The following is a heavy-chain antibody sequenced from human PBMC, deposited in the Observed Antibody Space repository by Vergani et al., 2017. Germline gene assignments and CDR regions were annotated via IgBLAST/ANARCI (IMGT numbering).Heavy chain of an antibody. V-gene: IGHV4-59*01. D-gene: IGHD3-16*02. Sequence: QVQLQESGPGLVKPSETLSLTCPVSGGSISSYYWGWSRQPPGKGLEWIGYIYYSGSTNYNPSLKSRVTISVDTSKNQFSLKLSSVTAADTAVYYCARALSYAFDIWGQGTMVTVSS. CDR2: IYYSGST. J-gene: IGHJ3*02. CDR1: GGSISSYY. CDR3: ARALSYAFDI.